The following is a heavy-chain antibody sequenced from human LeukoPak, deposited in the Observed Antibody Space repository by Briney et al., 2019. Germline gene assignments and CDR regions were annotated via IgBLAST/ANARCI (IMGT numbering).Heavy chain of an antibody. Sequence: GGSLRLSCAASGFTFSRYWMSLMRQAPGKGLEWVANIKYDGNEEYYVDSVKGRFTTSRDNAKNSLYLQLNSLRVEDTAVYYCKSGGAAPGSFDYWGQGTLVTVSP. CDR2: IKYDGNEE. V-gene: IGHV3-7*01. CDR3: KSGGAAPGSFDY. J-gene: IGHJ4*02. D-gene: IGHD1-1*01. CDR1: GFTFSRYW.